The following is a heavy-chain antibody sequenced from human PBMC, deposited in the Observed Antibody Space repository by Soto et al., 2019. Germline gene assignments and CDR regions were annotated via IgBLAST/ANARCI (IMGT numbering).Heavy chain of an antibody. CDR2: IYYSGST. Sequence: PSETLSLTCTVSGGSISSSSYYWGWIRQPPGKGLEWIGSIYYSGSTYYNPSLKSRVTISVDTSKNQFSLKLSSVTAADTAVYYCARHRKEWLAYYYYYYMDVWGKGTKVTVSS. V-gene: IGHV4-39*01. J-gene: IGHJ6*03. D-gene: IGHD3-3*01. CDR3: ARHRKEWLAYYYYYYMDV. CDR1: GGSISSSSYY.